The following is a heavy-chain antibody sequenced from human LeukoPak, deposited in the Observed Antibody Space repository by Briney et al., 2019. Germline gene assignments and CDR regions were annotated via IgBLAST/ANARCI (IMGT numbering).Heavy chain of an antibody. CDR1: GGSFSGHY. Sequence: SETLSLTCAVYGGSFSGHYWSWIRQPPGKGLEWIGEINHSGSTNYNPSLKSRVTISVDTSKNQFSLKLSSVTAADTAVYYCARDLTPEPLYWFDPWGQGTLVTVSS. V-gene: IGHV4-34*01. J-gene: IGHJ5*02. D-gene: IGHD1-14*01. CDR3: ARDLTPEPLYWFDP. CDR2: INHSGST.